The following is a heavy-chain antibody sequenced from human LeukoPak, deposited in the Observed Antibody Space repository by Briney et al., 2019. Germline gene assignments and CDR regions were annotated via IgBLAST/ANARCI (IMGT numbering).Heavy chain of an antibody. D-gene: IGHD3-22*01. Sequence: PSETLSLTCTVSGSSISSYYWSWIRQPPGQGLEWIGYIYYSGSTNYNPSLKRRVTISVDTSKNQFSLKLSSVTAADTAVYYCARWHSSGYPHYYYYMDVWGKGTTVTVSS. CDR3: ARWHSSGYPHYYYYMDV. CDR1: GSSISSYY. V-gene: IGHV4-59*01. J-gene: IGHJ6*03. CDR2: IYYSGST.